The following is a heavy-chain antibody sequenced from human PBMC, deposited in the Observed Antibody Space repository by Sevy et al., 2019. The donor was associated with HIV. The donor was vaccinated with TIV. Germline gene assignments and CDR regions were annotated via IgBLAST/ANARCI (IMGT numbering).Heavy chain of an antibody. D-gene: IGHD1-7*01. Sequence: GGSLRLSCAASGFTFSSYWMSWVRQAPGKGLEWVANIKQDGSEKYYVDSVKGRFTISRDNAKNSLYLQMNSLRAEDTALYYCAREAYNWNYDYWGQGTLVTVSS. J-gene: IGHJ4*02. V-gene: IGHV3-7*01. CDR1: GFTFSSYW. CDR2: IKQDGSEK. CDR3: AREAYNWNYDY.